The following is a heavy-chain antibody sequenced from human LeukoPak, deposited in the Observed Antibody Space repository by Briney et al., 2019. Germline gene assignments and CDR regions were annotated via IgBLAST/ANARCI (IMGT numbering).Heavy chain of an antibody. V-gene: IGHV5-10-1*01. CDR1: GYSFTSYW. CDR2: IDPSDSYT. CDR3: ASLTFHYYDSSGYSSRDY. D-gene: IGHD3-22*01. J-gene: IGHJ4*02. Sequence: GASLKISCKGSGYSFTSYWISWVRQMPGKGLEWMGRIDPSDSYTNYSPSFQGHVTISADKSISTAYLQWSSLKASDTAMYYCASLTFHYYDSSGYSSRDYWGQGTLVTVSS.